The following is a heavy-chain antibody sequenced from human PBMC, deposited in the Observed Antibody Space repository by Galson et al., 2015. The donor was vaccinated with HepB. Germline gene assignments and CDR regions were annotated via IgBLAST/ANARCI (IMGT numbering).Heavy chain of an antibody. CDR2: IYYSGST. J-gene: IGHJ3*02. Sequence: ETLSLTCTVSGGSISSYYWSWIRQPPGKGLEWIGYIYYSGSTNYNPSLKSRVTISVDTSKNQFSLKLSSVTAADTAVYYCAREFPRTDSAFDIWGQGTMVTVSS. D-gene: IGHD2-2*01. CDR3: AREFPRTDSAFDI. V-gene: IGHV4-59*01. CDR1: GGSISSYY.